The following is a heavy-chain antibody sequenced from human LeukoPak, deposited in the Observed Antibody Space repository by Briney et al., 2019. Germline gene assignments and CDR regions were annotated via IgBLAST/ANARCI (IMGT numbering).Heavy chain of an antibody. V-gene: IGHV4-39*01. Sequence: PSETLPLTCTVSGGSISSSSYYWGWIRQPPGKGLEWIGSIYYSGSTYYNPSLKSRVTISVDTSKNQFSLKLSSVTAADTAVYYCARLSIVVVTATPNWYFDLWGRGTLVTVSS. CDR3: ARLSIVVVTATPNWYFDL. CDR1: GGSISSSSYY. CDR2: IYYSGST. J-gene: IGHJ2*01. D-gene: IGHD2-21*02.